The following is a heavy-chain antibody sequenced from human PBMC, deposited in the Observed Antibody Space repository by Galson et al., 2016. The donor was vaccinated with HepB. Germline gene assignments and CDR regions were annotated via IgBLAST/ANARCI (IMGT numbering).Heavy chain of an antibody. J-gene: IGHJ4*02. CDR3: ARDRRALAYVGLWDDWGQGTLTRSAGTGRCSMGLGSRGAKGQGGYFGGGGRRAVGYVGLWGH. CDR1: GGTFSNFA. Sequence: SVKVSCKASGGTFSNFAISWLRQAPGQGLEWMGIINPSGGITTYAQKFKGRVTMTRDTSTSTVYMELSSLRSEDTAVYFCARDRRALAYVGLWDDWGQGTLTRSAGTGRCSMGLGSRGAKGQGGYFGGGGRRAVGYVGLWGHWGQGTRVTVSS. V-gene: IGHV1-46*01. CDR2: INPSGGIT. D-gene: IGHD1-26*01.